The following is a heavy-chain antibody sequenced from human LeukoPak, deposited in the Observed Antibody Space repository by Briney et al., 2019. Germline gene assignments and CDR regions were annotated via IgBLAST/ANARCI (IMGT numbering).Heavy chain of an antibody. CDR3: AKALHSSGYYDY. CDR1: GFTFSSYG. V-gene: IGHV3-23*01. D-gene: IGHD3-22*01. Sequence: GGSLRLSCAASGFTFSSYGMSWVRQAPGKGLEWVSAISGSGGSTYYADSVKGRFTISRDNSKNTLYLQINSLRAEDTAVYYCAKALHSSGYYDYWGQGTLVTVSS. J-gene: IGHJ4*02. CDR2: ISGSGGST.